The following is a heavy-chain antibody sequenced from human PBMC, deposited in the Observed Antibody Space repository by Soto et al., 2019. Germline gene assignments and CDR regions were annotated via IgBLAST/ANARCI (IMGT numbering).Heavy chain of an antibody. CDR2: IYYSGST. J-gene: IGHJ4*02. V-gene: IGHV4-30-4*01. CDR3: ARGSYYYDSSGYYHY. CDR1: GGSISSGDYY. Sequence: SETLSLTCTVSGGSISSGDYYWSWIRQPPGKGLEWIGYIYYSGSTYYNPSLKSRVTISVDTSKNQFSLKLSSVTAADTAVYYCARGSYYYDSSGYYHYWAQRTSVTVSA. D-gene: IGHD3-22*01.